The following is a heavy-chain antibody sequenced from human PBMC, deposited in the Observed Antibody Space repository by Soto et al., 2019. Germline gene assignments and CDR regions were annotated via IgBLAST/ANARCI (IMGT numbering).Heavy chain of an antibody. J-gene: IGHJ6*02. Sequence: QVQLQESGPGLVKPSQTLSLTCTVSGGSISSGGYYWSWIRPHPGKGLEWIGYSYYSGSTYYNPSLKFRVTISVDTFKNQFPLKLSSVTAADTAVYYCARGSFDWLSHYYYYGMDVWGQGTTVTVSS. D-gene: IGHD3-9*01. V-gene: IGHV4-31*03. CDR2: SYYSGST. CDR1: GGSISSGGYY. CDR3: ARGSFDWLSHYYYYGMDV.